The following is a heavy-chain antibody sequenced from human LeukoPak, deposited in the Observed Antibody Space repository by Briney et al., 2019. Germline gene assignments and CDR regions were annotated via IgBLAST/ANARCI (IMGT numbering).Heavy chain of an antibody. J-gene: IGHJ4*02. CDR3: ARDLGYCSSTSCRYFDN. Sequence: SETLSLTCAVSGGSFSGYYWSWIRQSPGKGLEWIGEINHSGSTNYNPSLKSRVTISVDTSKNQFSLKLSSVTAADTAVYYCARDLGYCSSTSCRYFDNWGQGTLVTVSS. V-gene: IGHV4-34*01. D-gene: IGHD2-2*01. CDR1: GGSFSGYY. CDR2: INHSGST.